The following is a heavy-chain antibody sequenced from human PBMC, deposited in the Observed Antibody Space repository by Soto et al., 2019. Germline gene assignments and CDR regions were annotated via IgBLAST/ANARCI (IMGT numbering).Heavy chain of an antibody. Sequence: GGSLRLSCAASGFTFSSYAMSWVRQAPGKGLEWVSAISGSGGSTYYADSVKGRFTISRDTSKNTLYLQMNSLRAEDTAVYYCAKSERGHWLLSRMGRGGIDYWGQGPLVTVSS. CDR1: GFTFSSYA. CDR2: ISGSGGST. J-gene: IGHJ4*02. V-gene: IGHV3-23*01. CDR3: AKSERGHWLLSRMGRGGIDY. D-gene: IGHD3-9*01.